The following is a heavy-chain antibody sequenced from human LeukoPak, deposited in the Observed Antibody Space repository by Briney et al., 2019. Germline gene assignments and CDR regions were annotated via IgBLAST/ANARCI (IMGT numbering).Heavy chain of an antibody. V-gene: IGHV1-2*02. Sequence: ASVKVSCKASGYSFSDYFIHWVRQAPGQELEWMGWINPNSGVTHYAQKFQGRVTMTRDTSISTAYMEVTSLRPDDTAVYYCATFCSGWYYYYYMDVWGQGTTVTVSS. D-gene: IGHD6-19*01. J-gene: IGHJ6*02. CDR3: ATFCSGWYYYYYMDV. CDR2: INPNSGVT. CDR1: GYSFSDYF.